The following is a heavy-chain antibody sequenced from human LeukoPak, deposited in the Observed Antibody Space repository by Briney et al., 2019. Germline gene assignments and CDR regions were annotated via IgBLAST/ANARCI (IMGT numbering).Heavy chain of an antibody. CDR1: GFTFSSYA. CDR2: ISGSGGST. Sequence: GGSLRLSCAASGFTFSSYAMSWVRQAPGKGLEWVSAISGSGGSTYYADSVKGRFAISRDNSKNTLYLQMNSLRAEDTAVYYCAKVPVFSLTISEVVTDDAFDIWGQGTIVTVSS. J-gene: IGHJ3*02. D-gene: IGHD3-3*01. V-gene: IGHV3-23*01. CDR3: AKVPVFSLTISEVVTDDAFDI.